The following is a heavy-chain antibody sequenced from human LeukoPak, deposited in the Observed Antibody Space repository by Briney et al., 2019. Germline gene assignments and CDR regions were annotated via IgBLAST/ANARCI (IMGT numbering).Heavy chain of an antibody. V-gene: IGHV3-7*01. CDR3: ARDLGYGALDP. J-gene: IGHJ5*02. D-gene: IGHD4-17*01. CDR1: GFTFTSYW. CDR2: INPDGSQT. Sequence: GGSLRLSCAASGFTFTSYWMNWVRQAPGKGLEWVALINPDGSQTNYVDSVKGRFTISRDNAENSLYPQINSLRAEDTAVYYCARDLGYGALDPWGQGTLVTVSS.